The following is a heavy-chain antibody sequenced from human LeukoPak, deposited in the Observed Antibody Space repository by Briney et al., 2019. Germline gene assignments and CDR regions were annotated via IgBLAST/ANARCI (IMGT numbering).Heavy chain of an antibody. CDR2: INPSGGST. CDR1: GDTLTELS. V-gene: IGHV1-46*01. CDR3: ARDNKGLGPFDL. J-gene: IGHJ2*01. Sequence: ASVKVSCKVSGDTLTELSMHWVRQAPGKGLEWMGIINPSGGSTSYAQKFQGRVTMTRDTSTSTVYMELSSLRSEDTAVYYCARDNKGLGPFDLWGRGTLVTVSS. D-gene: IGHD6-19*01.